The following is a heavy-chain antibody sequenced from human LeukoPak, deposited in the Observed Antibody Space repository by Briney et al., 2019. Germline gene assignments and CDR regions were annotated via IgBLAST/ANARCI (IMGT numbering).Heavy chain of an antibody. J-gene: IGHJ4*02. CDR2: ISSSSSYI. CDR1: GFTFSSYW. V-gene: IGHV3-21*01. Sequence: GGSLRLSCAASGFTFSSYWMSWVRQAPGKGLEWVSSISSSSSYIYYADSVKGRFTISRDNAKNSLYLQMNSLRAEDTAVYYCARDVTGSANYFDYWGQGTLVTVSS. CDR3: ARDVTGSANYFDY. D-gene: IGHD1-20*01.